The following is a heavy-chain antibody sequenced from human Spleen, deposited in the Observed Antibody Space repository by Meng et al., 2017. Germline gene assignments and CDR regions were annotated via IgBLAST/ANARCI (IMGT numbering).Heavy chain of an antibody. CDR3: ARDGYG. J-gene: IGHJ3*01. CDR2: ISYDGSNK. CDR1: GFTFSSYA. D-gene: IGHD1-1*01. Sequence: QVQLVESGGGVVQPGRSLRLSCAASGFTFSSYAMHWVCQAPGKGLEWVAVISYDGSNKYYADSVKGRFTISRDNSKNTLYLQMNSLRAEDTAVYYCARDGYGWGQGTMVTVSS. V-gene: IGHV3-30*01.